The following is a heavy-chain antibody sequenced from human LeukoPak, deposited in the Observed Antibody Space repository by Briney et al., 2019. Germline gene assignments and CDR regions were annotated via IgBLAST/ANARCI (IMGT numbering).Heavy chain of an antibody. CDR1: GFTFSSFG. Sequence: GGSLRLSCAASGFTFSSFGMSWVRQAPGKGLEWVSAISGSGVSTYYADSVKGRFTISRDNSKNSLYLQMNSLRAEDTAVYYCAKCILTGYYKGYMDVWGKGTTVTVSS. CDR2: ISGSGVST. CDR3: AKCILTGYYKGYMDV. D-gene: IGHD3-9*01. J-gene: IGHJ6*03. V-gene: IGHV3-23*01.